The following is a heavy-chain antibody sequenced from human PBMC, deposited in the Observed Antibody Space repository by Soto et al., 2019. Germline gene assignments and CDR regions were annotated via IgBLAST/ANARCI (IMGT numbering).Heavy chain of an antibody. J-gene: IGHJ6*02. V-gene: IGHV6-1*01. D-gene: IGHD2-15*01. Sequence: SQTLSLTCVGSGDTVSSNSVAWNWVRQSPSRGLEWLGRTYYRSRWYSDYAVSVRSRIDINADTSKNQVSLKLNSVTPEDTAVYYCARSDEDSDYYHYGMDGWGQGNTVTVSS. CDR2: TYYRSRWYS. CDR1: GDTVSSNSVA. CDR3: ARSDEDSDYYHYGMDG.